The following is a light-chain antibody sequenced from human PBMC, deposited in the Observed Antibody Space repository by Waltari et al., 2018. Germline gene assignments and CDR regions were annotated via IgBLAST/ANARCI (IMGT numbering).Light chain of an antibody. CDR2: DVF. Sequence: QSALTQPRSVSGSPGQSVTFPCTGTSNDVGGYNPVSWYQQSPGKAPKLMIYDVFNRPAGVPDRFSGSKSGNTASLTISGLQADDEADYYCCSYAGSYTVLFGGGTKLTVL. J-gene: IGLJ2*01. CDR3: CSYAGSYTVL. V-gene: IGLV2-11*01. CDR1: SNDVGGYNP.